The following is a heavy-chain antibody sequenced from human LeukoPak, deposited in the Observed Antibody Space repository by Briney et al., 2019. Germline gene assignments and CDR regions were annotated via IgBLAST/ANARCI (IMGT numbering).Heavy chain of an antibody. J-gene: IGHJ4*02. CDR2: ISYDGSNK. Sequence: GGSLRLSCAASGFCFSTYGMHWVRQAPGKGLEWVAVISYDGSNKYYADSVKGRFTISGDNSKNTLYLQMNSLRAEDTAIYYCVKERCGGRCPLDNWGQGTLVSVSS. D-gene: IGHD2-15*01. CDR3: VKERCGGRCPLDN. CDR1: GFCFSTYG. V-gene: IGHV3-30*18.